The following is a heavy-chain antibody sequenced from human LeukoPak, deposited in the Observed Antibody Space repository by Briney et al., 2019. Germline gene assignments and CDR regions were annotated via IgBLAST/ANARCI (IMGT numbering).Heavy chain of an antibody. CDR1: GGSFSGYY. J-gene: IGHJ4*02. D-gene: IGHD3-22*01. Sequence: PSETLSLTCAVYGGSFSGYYWSWIRQPPGKGLEWIGEINHSGSTNYNPSLKSRVTISVDTSKNQFSLKLSSVTAADTAVYYCARGWSSGNYSSFDYWGQGTLVTVSS. V-gene: IGHV4-34*01. CDR3: ARGWSSGNYSSFDY. CDR2: INHSGST.